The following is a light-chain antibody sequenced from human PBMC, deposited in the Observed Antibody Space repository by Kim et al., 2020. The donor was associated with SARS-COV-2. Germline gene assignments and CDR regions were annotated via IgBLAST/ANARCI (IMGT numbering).Light chain of an antibody. CDR3: QAWDSRTYVV. CDR2: QDT. CDR1: KLGDKY. J-gene: IGLJ2*01. Sequence: SYELTQPPSVSVSPGQTASITCSGDKLGDKYACWYQQKPGQSPVLVIYQDTKRPSVIPERFSGSNSGNTATLTISGTQAMDEADYYCQAWDSRTYVVFGGGTKLTVL. V-gene: IGLV3-1*01.